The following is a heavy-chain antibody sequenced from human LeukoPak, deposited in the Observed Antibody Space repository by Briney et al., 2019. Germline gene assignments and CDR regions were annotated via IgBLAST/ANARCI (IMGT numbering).Heavy chain of an antibody. CDR1: GYTFRNYG. D-gene: IGHD2-15*01. CDR2: ISAYNGNT. J-gene: IGHJ4*02. Sequence: ASVKVSCKASGYTFRNYGISWVRQAPGQGLEWMGWISAYNGNTKYAQKLQGRVTMTRDTSISTAYMELSRLRSDDTAVYYCARDSGTSAVGNWGQGTLVTVSS. V-gene: IGHV1-18*01. CDR3: ARDSGTSAVGN.